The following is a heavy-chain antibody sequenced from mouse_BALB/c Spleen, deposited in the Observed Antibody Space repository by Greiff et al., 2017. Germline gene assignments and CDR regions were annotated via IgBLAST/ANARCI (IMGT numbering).Heavy chain of an antibody. CDR1: GFTFSDYY. J-gene: IGHJ4*01. CDR3: ARDGTRYAMDY. D-gene: IGHD4-1*01. Sequence: EVQGVESGGGLVKPGGSLKLSCAASGFTFSDYYMYWVRQTPEKRLEWVATISDGGSYTYYPDSVKGRFTISRDNAKNNLYLQMSSLKSEDTAMYYCARDGTRYAMDYWGQGTSVTVSS. CDR2: ISDGGSYT. V-gene: IGHV5-4*02.